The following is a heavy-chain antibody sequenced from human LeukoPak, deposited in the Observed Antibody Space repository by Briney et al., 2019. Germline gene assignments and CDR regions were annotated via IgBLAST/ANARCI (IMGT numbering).Heavy chain of an antibody. Sequence: SGPTLLQPTQTLTLTCTFSGFSLSTSGVGVGWIRQPPGKALEWLSLIYWDDDKRYSPSLKSRLTITKDTSKNQVVLTMTNMDPVDTATYYCAHTYDSSGYYSAVFDYWGQGTLVTVSS. V-gene: IGHV2-5*02. CDR1: GFSLSTSGVG. J-gene: IGHJ4*02. D-gene: IGHD3-22*01. CDR2: IYWDDDK. CDR3: AHTYDSSGYYSAVFDY.